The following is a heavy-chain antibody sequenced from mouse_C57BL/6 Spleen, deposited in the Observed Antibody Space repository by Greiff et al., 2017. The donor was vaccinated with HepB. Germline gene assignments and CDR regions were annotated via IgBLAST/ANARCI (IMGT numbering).Heavy chain of an antibody. J-gene: IGHJ3*01. V-gene: IGHV5-4*01. D-gene: IGHD1-1*01. CDR2: ISDGGSYT. Sequence: EVQRVESGGGLVKPGGSLKLSCAASGFTFSSYAMSWVRQTPEKRLEWVATISDGGSYTYYPDNVKGRFTISRDNAKNNLYLQMSHLKSEDTAMYYCARYYYGSNYVAWFAYWGQGTLVTVSA. CDR1: GFTFSSYA. CDR3: ARYYYGSNYVAWFAY.